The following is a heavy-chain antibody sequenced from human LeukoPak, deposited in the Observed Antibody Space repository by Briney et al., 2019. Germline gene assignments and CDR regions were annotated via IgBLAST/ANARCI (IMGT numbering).Heavy chain of an antibody. CDR1: GLTFSSYA. J-gene: IGHJ3*02. D-gene: IGHD6-19*01. CDR2: ISGSGDKT. CDR3: AAQWLVLGAFDI. V-gene: IGHV3-23*01. Sequence: GGSLRLSCAASGLTFSSYAMSWVRQAPGKGLEWVSAISGSGDKTYYADSVKGRFTISRDNSKNTLYLQMNSLRAEDTAVYYCAAQWLVLGAFDIWGQGTMVTVSS.